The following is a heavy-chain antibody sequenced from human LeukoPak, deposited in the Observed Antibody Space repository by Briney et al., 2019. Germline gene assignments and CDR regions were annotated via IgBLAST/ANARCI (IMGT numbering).Heavy chain of an antibody. D-gene: IGHD2-2*01. CDR1: GFTFDDYA. J-gene: IGHJ4*02. CDR3: AKGGYCSSTSCYLDY. Sequence: GGSLRLSCAASGFTFDDYAMHWVRQAPGKGLGWVSGISWNSGSIGYADSVKGRFTISRDNAKNSLYLQMNSLRAEDMALYYCAKGGYCSSTSCYLDYWGQGTLVTVSS. V-gene: IGHV3-9*03. CDR2: ISWNSGSI.